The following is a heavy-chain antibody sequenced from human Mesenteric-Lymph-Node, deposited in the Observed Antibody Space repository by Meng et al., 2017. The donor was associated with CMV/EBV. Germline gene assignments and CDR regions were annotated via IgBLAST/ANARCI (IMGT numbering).Heavy chain of an antibody. V-gene: IGHV1-18*01. D-gene: IGHD2-2*02. CDR3: ARDQGPVVPATIVGYFYYSFDV. CDR2: ISGHDAQT. Sequence: ASVKVSCKASGYTFSKYGISWVRQAPGQGLVWMGWISGHDAQTKYSQKFLDRVTMTTDTSTNTVYMEVRSLTSDDTAVYYCARDQGPVVPATIVGYFYYSFDVWGQGTTVTVSS. J-gene: IGHJ6*02. CDR1: GYTFSKYG.